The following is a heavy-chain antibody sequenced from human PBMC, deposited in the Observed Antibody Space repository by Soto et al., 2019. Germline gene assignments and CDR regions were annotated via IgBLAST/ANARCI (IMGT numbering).Heavy chain of an antibody. CDR1: GFTFNTHG. Sequence: LRLSCAASGFTFNTHGMHWVRQAPGKGLEWVAVIWYDGSQRYYADFARGRFTISRDNSQNTLYLQMTSLRAEDTAVYYCARIDDYGDYVTDFWGQGALVTVSS. CDR2: IWYDGSQR. V-gene: IGHV3-33*01. D-gene: IGHD4-17*01. J-gene: IGHJ4*02. CDR3: ARIDDYGDYVTDF.